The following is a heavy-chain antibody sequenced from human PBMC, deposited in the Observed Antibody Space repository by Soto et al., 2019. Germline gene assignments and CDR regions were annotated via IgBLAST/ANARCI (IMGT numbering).Heavy chain of an antibody. CDR2: ISSSSSYI. CDR3: ARDQGAGGGNSLDY. J-gene: IGHJ4*02. CDR1: GFTSSSYS. Sequence: EVQLVESGGGLVKPGGSLRLSCAASGFTSSSYSMNWVRQAPGKGLEWVSSISSSSSYIYYADSVKGRFTISRDNAKNSLYLQMNSLRAEDTAVYYCARDQGAGGGNSLDYWGQGTLVTVSS. D-gene: IGHD2-21*02. V-gene: IGHV3-21*01.